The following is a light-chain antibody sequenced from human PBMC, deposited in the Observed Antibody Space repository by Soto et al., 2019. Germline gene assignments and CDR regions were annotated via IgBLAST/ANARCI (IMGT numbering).Light chain of an antibody. V-gene: IGKV3-15*01. CDR2: GAS. Sequence: EIVMTQSQASLSVSPGERATVSCRASQSVSSNLAWYQQKLGQAPRLVIYGASTRATGIPARFSGSGSGTELTLTISSLQSEDFAVYYCQQYNNWPWTFGQGTKVEIK. CDR1: QSVSSN. CDR3: QQYNNWPWT. J-gene: IGKJ1*01.